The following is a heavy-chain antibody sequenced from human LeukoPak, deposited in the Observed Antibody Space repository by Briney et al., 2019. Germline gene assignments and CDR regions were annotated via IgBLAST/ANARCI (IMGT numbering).Heavy chain of an antibody. CDR2: ISGSGGST. V-gene: IGHV3-23*01. CDR3: AKVYDFWSGYDFDY. D-gene: IGHD3-3*01. Sequence: PGGSLILSCAASGFTFSSYAMSWVRQAPGKGLEWVSAISGSGGSTYYADSVKGRFTISRDNSKNTLYLQMNSLRAEDTAVYYCAKVYDFWSGYDFDYWGQGTLVTVSS. CDR1: GFTFSSYA. J-gene: IGHJ4*02.